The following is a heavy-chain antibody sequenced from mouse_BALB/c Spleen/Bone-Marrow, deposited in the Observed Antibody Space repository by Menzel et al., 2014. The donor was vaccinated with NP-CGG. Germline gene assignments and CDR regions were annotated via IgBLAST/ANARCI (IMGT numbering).Heavy chain of an antibody. CDR1: GFNIKDTY. V-gene: IGHV14-3*02. CDR2: IDPANGNT. D-gene: IGHD2-14*01. J-gene: IGHJ3*01. CDR3: AAYYRYLAWFAY. Sequence: VQLQHSGAELVKPGASVKLSCTASGFNIKDTYMHWVKQRPEQGLEWIGRIDPANGNTKYDPKFQGKATITADTSSNTAYLQLSSLTSEDTAVYYCAAYYRYLAWFAYWGQGTLVTVSA.